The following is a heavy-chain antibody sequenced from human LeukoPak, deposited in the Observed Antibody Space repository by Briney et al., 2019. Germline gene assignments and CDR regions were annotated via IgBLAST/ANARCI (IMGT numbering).Heavy chain of an antibody. CDR3: ERDGSCDI. CDR2: ISPNSGST. V-gene: IGHV1-2*02. Sequence: ASVKLSCKTSGYTFSGYYINWVRQAPGQGPEWIAWISPNSGSTYYAHKFQDRFSMTRDSSINTVSLELSRLRSDDTAVYYCERDGSCDIGGERTRVTVSS. D-gene: IGHD3-10*01. J-gene: IGHJ3*02. CDR1: GYTFSGYY.